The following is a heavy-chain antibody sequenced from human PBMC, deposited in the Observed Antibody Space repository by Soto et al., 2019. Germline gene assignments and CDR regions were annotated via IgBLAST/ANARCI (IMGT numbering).Heavy chain of an antibody. Sequence: NPSETLSLTCAFSGGSIRISSWGTWLRQSPVKGLEWLGEFYHAGSPHYNPSFQSRVTISADTSKNLFSLRLTSVTAADTAIYYCARASYFRGDFDFWGQGTAVTVSS. J-gene: IGHJ3*01. D-gene: IGHD2-21*01. CDR3: ARASYFRGDFDF. V-gene: IGHV4-4*02. CDR2: FYHAGSP. CDR1: GGSIRISSW.